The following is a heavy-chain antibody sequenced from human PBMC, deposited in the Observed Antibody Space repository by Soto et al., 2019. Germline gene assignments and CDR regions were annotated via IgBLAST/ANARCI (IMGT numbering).Heavy chain of an antibody. CDR2: MNPNSGNT. D-gene: IGHD2-15*01. J-gene: IGHJ5*02. V-gene: IGHV1-8*01. Sequence: ASVKVSCKASGYTFTSYDINWVRQATGQGLEWMGWMNPNSGNTGYAQKFQGRVTMTRNTSISTAYMELSSLRSEDTAVYYCARGPAKYCSGGSCSSDVWLNWFDPWGQGTLVTVSS. CDR3: ARGPAKYCSGGSCSSDVWLNWFDP. CDR1: GYTFTSYD.